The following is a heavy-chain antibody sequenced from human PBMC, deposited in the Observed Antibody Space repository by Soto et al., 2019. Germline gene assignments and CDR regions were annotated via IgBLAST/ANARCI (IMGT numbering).Heavy chain of an antibody. CDR3: AMELCGDSSRFDC. Sequence: QVQLVEPGGGAVQPGRSLRLSCAASGFTFSNNGIHWVRQAPGKGLEWVAVISSDGLKKYYADSVKGRFTISRANSKNTLLRQMTGLGVEDTEWYCCAMELCGDSSRFDCWGQGTVVTVSS. V-gene: IGHV3-30*03. CDR1: GFTFSNNG. J-gene: IGHJ4*02. CDR2: ISSDGLKK. D-gene: IGHD2-15*01.